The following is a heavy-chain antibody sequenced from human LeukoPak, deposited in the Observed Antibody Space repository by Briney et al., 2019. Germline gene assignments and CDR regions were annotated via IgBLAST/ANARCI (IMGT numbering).Heavy chain of an antibody. CDR1: GYTFTGYY. Sequence: ASVKVSCKAYGYTFTGYYMHWGRQAPGQGLEWMGWINPNSGGTNYAQKFQGRVTMTRDTSISTAYMELSRLRSDDTAVYYCARGTGEGYSYGRYYFDYWGQGTLVTVSS. V-gene: IGHV1-2*02. CDR3: ARGTGEGYSYGRYYFDY. J-gene: IGHJ4*02. CDR2: INPNSGGT. D-gene: IGHD5-18*01.